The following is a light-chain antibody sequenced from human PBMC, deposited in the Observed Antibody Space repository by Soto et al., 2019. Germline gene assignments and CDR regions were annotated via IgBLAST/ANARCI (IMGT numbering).Light chain of an antibody. Sequence: QPVLTQSPSASASLGASVKLTCTLSSGHSTYAIAWHQQQPEKGPRFLMKLNSDGSHRKGDGIPDRFLGSSSGAERYLTISSLQSEDEADYYCQTWGTGSVIFGGGTKLTVL. CDR3: QTWGTGSVI. CDR1: SGHSTYA. CDR2: LNSDGSH. J-gene: IGLJ2*01. V-gene: IGLV4-69*01.